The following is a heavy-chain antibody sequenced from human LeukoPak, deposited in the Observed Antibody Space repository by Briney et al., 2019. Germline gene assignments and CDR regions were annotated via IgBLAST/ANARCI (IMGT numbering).Heavy chain of an antibody. CDR2: IQYDGGNK. V-gene: IGHV3-30*02. Sequence: PGGSLRLSCAASGFTFSSYGMHWVRQAPGKGLEWVAYIQYDGGNKRYADSVKGRFTISRDNSKDTLFLQMNTLKAEDTAVYYCAKKQPGNGDRFDYWGQGTLLTVSS. CDR1: GFTFSSYG. J-gene: IGHJ4*02. CDR3: AKKQPGNGDRFDY. D-gene: IGHD2-8*01.